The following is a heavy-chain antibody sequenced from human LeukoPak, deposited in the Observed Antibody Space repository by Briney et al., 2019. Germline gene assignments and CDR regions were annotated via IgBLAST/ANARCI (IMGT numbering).Heavy chain of an antibody. CDR2: IYYSGST. V-gene: IGHV4-39*07. CDR3: AREDYHDSSVHYNIQY. Sequence: SETLSLTCIVSGGSISSSRSFWGWIRQPPGKGLEWIGSIYYSGSTYYNPSLKSRVTISVDTSKNQFSLKLTSVTAADTAVYYCAREDYHDSSVHYNIQYWGQGTLVTVSS. D-gene: IGHD3-22*01. J-gene: IGHJ1*01. CDR1: GGSISSSRSF.